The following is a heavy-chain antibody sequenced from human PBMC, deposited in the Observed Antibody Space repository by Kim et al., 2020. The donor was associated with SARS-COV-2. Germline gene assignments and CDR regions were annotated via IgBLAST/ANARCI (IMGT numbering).Heavy chain of an antibody. J-gene: IGHJ5*02. CDR1: GVSISSGGDY. CDR2: IYFSGTT. CDR3: ATTPKGCSGGSCYYNWFDP. V-gene: IGHV4-31*03. Sequence: SETLSLTCTVSGVSISSGGDYWSWIRQRPGKGREWIGCIYFSGTTYYNPSLESRIIISVDTSKNKFSLKLSSVTAADTAVYYCATTPKGCSGGSCYYNWFDPWGQGTLVTVSS. D-gene: IGHD2-15*01.